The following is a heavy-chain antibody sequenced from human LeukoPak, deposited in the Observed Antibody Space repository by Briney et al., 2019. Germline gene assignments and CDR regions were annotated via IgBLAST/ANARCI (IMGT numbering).Heavy chain of an antibody. CDR1: GGSFSGYY. Sequence: KTSETLSLTCAVYGGSFSGYYWSWIRQPPGKGLEWIGEINHSGSTNYNPSLKSRVTISVDTSKNQFSLKLSSVTAADTAVYYCARVKPHSSSWYWYRPNWFDPWGQGTLVTDSS. J-gene: IGHJ5*02. CDR3: ARVKPHSSSWYWYRPNWFDP. V-gene: IGHV4-34*01. CDR2: INHSGST. D-gene: IGHD6-13*01.